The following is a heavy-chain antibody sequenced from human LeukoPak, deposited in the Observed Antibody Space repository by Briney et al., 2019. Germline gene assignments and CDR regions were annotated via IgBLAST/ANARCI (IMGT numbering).Heavy chain of an antibody. CDR2: ISSSSSYI. Sequence: PGGSLRLSCAASGFTFSSYSMNWVRQAPGKGLEWVSSISSSSSYIYYADSVKGRFTISRDNAKNSLYLQMNSLRAEDTAVYYCAIDLIGPIAVAGGVKSQRTKDNWFDPWGQGTLVTVSS. CDR3: AIDLIGPIAVAGGVKSQRTKDNWFDP. CDR1: GFTFSSYS. D-gene: IGHD6-19*01. J-gene: IGHJ5*02. V-gene: IGHV3-21*01.